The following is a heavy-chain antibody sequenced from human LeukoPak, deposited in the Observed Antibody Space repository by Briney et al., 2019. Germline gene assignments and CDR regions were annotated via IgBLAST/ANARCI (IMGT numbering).Heavy chain of an antibody. CDR1: GGSISSYY. CDR3: ARGGYYDSSGYHYLTPFDH. Sequence: SETLSLTCTVSGGSISSYYWSWIRQPPGKGLEWIGYIYYSGSTNYSPSLKSRVTISVDTSKNQFSLKLSSVTAADTAVYYCARGGYYDSSGYHYLTPFDHCGQGTLVTVSS. CDR2: IYYSGST. V-gene: IGHV4-59*01. D-gene: IGHD3-22*01. J-gene: IGHJ4*02.